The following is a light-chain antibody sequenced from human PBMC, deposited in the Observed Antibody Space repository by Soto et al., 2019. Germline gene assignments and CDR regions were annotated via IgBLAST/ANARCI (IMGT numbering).Light chain of an antibody. CDR3: HQYGSSRT. V-gene: IGKV3-20*01. Sequence: EVVLTQSPATLSLSPGERATLSCRASQSVSSDYLAWYQQKPGQPPRLLIYGASTRATGIPDRFSGSGSGTDFTLTISRLEPEDFAVYYCHQYGSSRTFGQGTRLEIK. J-gene: IGKJ5*01. CDR1: QSVSSDY. CDR2: GAS.